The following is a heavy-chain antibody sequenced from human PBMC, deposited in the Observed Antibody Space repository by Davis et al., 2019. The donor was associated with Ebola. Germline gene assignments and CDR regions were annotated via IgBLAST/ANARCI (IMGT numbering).Heavy chain of an antibody. J-gene: IGHJ4*02. D-gene: IGHD6-19*01. CDR2: ISYDGSNK. CDR3: ARGRRIAVAGTDY. CDR1: GFTFSSYG. V-gene: IGHV3-30*03. Sequence: GGSLRLSCAASGFTFSSYGMHWVRQAPGKGLEWVAVISYDGSNKYYADSVKGRFTISRDNSKNTLYLQMNSLRAEDTAVYYCARGRRIAVAGTDYWGQGTLVTVSS.